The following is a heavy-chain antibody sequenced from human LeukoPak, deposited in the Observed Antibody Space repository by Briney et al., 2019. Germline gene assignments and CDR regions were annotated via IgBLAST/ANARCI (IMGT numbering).Heavy chain of an antibody. D-gene: IGHD6-13*01. CDR3: ARHDSSSWLE. CDR1: GYTFTSYW. J-gene: IGHJ4*02. Sequence: GESLKISCKGSGYTFTSYWIDWVRPIHGRGLEWMGIIYPGDSDTRYSPSFQGQVTISADESISSAYLQWSSLKASDTAMYYCARHDSSSWLEWGQGTLVTVSS. CDR2: IYPGDSDT. V-gene: IGHV5-51*01.